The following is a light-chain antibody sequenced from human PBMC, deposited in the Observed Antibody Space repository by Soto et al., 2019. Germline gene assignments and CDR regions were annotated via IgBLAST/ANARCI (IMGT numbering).Light chain of an antibody. CDR2: DIS. J-gene: IGKJ4*01. CDR3: QQYNDWVLT. Sequence: EIVMTQSPATLSVSPGERATLSCRASQSVSSNLAWYQQKPGQAPSLLIYDISARATGIPTRFSGSGSGTEFTLTISSLQSEDFAVYYCQQYNDWVLTFGGGTKVDIK. V-gene: IGKV3D-15*01. CDR1: QSVSSN.